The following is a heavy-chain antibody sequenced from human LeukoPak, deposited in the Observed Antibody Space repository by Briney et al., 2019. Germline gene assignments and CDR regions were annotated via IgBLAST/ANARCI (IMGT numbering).Heavy chain of an antibody. Sequence: ASVKVSCKASGYTFTSYGISWVRQAPGQGLEWMGWISADNGNTNYAQKLQGRVTMTTDTSTSTAYMELRSLRSDDTAVYYCARLTGVSMVRGVIPPYYFDYWGQGTLVTVSS. D-gene: IGHD3-10*01. CDR3: ARLTGVSMVRGVIPPYYFDY. V-gene: IGHV1-18*01. CDR2: ISADNGNT. J-gene: IGHJ4*02. CDR1: GYTFTSYG.